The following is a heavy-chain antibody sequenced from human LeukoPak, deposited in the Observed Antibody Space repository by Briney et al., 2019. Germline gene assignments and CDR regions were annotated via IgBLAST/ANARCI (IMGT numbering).Heavy chain of an antibody. Sequence: PGGSLRLSCAASGFTFSTYWMSWVRQAPGKGLEWVANIKQDGSEKYCVDSVKGRFTISRDNAKNSLYLQMNSLRAEDTAVYYCAREIAAAPVKAFDIWGQGTMVTVSS. CDR2: IKQDGSEK. J-gene: IGHJ3*02. D-gene: IGHD6-13*01. V-gene: IGHV3-7*03. CDR1: GFTFSTYW. CDR3: AREIAAAPVKAFDI.